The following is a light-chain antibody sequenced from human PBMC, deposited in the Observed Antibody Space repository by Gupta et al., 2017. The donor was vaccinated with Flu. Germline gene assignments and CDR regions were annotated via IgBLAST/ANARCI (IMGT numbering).Light chain of an antibody. CDR2: WAS. J-gene: IGKJ1*01. CDR1: QSVVYSSNNKNY. CDR3: QQYYRTPWT. V-gene: IGKV4-1*01. Sequence: SPGERATSNCKSSQSVVYSSNNKNYLAWYQQKSGQPPKLLIYWASTRESGVPDRFSGSGSETDFTLTISRLQAEDVAVYYCQQYYRTPWTFGQGTKVEIK.